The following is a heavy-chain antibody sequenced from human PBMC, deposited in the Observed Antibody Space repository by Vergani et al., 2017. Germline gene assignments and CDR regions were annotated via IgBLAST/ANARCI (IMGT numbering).Heavy chain of an antibody. CDR1: GFTVSSNY. CDR3: ARGQEYSSSSPLDY. CDR2: IYSGGST. Sequence: EVQLLESGGGLIQPGGSLRLSCAASGFTVSSNYMSWVRQAPGKGLEWVSVIYSGGSTYYADSVKGRFTISRDNSKNTLYLQMNSLRAEDTAVYYCARGQEYSSSSPLDYWGQGTWSPSPQ. D-gene: IGHD6-6*01. V-gene: IGHV3-53*01. J-gene: IGHJ4*02.